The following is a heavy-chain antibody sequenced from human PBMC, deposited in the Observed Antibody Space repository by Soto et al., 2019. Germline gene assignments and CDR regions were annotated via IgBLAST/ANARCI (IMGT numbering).Heavy chain of an antibody. J-gene: IGHJ4*02. D-gene: IGHD1-26*01. V-gene: IGHV3-23*01. CDR2: ISGSGGST. CDR3: AKGFLVGATRPSAVDY. CDR1: GFTFSSYA. Sequence: GGSLRLSCAASGFTFSSYAMSWVRQAPVKGLEWVSAISGSGGSTYYADSVKGRFTISRDNSKNTLYLQMNSLRAEDTAVYYCAKGFLVGATRPSAVDYWGQGTLVTVSS.